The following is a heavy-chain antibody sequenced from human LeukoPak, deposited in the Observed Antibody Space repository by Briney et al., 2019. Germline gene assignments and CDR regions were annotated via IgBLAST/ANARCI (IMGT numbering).Heavy chain of an antibody. D-gene: IGHD3-22*01. CDR1: GGSFSGYY. V-gene: IGHV4-34*01. Sequence: SETLSLTCAVYGGSFSGYYWTWIRQTPEKGLEWIGEMNPSGSTSYNPSLKSRVTISVDTSKNQFSLKLNSVTAADTAAYYCARGRQDVTMIVVVMTAVSYYLDVWGKGTTVTVS. J-gene: IGHJ6*03. CDR2: MNPSGST. CDR3: ARGRQDVTMIVVVMTAVSYYLDV.